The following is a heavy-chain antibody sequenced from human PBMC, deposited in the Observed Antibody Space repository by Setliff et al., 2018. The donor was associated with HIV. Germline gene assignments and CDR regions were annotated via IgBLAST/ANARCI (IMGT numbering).Heavy chain of an antibody. Sequence: SETLSLTCSVSGGSVSSGSYYWGWIRQHPGKGLEWIGYIYYSGSTYYSPSLKSRIMISVDTSKNQFSLNMTSVTAADTAVYFCARVVYTYYYMDVWGKGTTVTVSS. CDR1: GGSVSSGSYY. CDR2: IYYSGST. V-gene: IGHV4-31*03. D-gene: IGHD4-4*01. J-gene: IGHJ6*03. CDR3: ARVVYTYYYMDV.